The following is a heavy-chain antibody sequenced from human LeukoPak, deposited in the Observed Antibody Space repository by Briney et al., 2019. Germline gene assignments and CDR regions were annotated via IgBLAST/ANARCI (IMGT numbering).Heavy chain of an antibody. Sequence: GGSLRLSRAASGFTFSSYAMSWVRQAPGKGLEWVSSIGGLGGSTFYAVSVKGRFTISRDNSKNTLYLQMNSLRAEDTAVYYCAKRPDRSYYDRTGYYYFDYWGQGTLVTVSS. CDR2: IGGLGGST. J-gene: IGHJ4*02. CDR1: GFTFSSYA. V-gene: IGHV3-23*01. D-gene: IGHD3-22*01. CDR3: AKRPDRSYYDRTGYYYFDY.